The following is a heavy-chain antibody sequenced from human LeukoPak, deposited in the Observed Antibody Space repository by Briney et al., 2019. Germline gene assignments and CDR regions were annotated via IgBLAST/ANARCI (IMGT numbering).Heavy chain of an antibody. CDR1: GFIFSSYA. Sequence: PGGSLRLSCAASGFIFSSYAMHWVRQAPGKGLEWVAVISYDENNKYYADPVKGRFTISRDTSKNTLYLQMNSLRAEDTAVYYCASWPGGWYGEDSWGQGTLVTVSS. CDR2: ISYDENNK. J-gene: IGHJ4*02. V-gene: IGHV3-30*14. D-gene: IGHD6-19*01. CDR3: ASWPGGWYGEDS.